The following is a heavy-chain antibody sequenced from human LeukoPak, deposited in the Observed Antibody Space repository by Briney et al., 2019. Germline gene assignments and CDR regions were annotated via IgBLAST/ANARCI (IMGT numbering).Heavy chain of an antibody. D-gene: IGHD2-15*01. CDR2: IYYSGST. CDR1: GGSISSYY. CDR3: ARASIVVVVAAQRNWFDP. J-gene: IGHJ5*02. Sequence: SETLSLTCTVSGGSISSYYWSWIRQPPGKGLEWIGYIYYSGSTNYNPSLKSRVTISVDTSKNQFSLKLSSVTAADTAVYYCARASIVVVVAAQRNWFDPWGQGTLVTVSS. V-gene: IGHV4-59*12.